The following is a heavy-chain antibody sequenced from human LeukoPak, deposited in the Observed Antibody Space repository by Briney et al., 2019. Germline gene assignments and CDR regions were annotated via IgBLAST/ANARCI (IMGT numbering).Heavy chain of an antibody. J-gene: IGHJ4*02. V-gene: IGHV4-59*01. CDR1: GGSISSYY. Sequence: SETLSLTCTVSGGSISSYYWSWIRQPPGKGLEWIGYIYYSGSTNYNPSLKSRATISVDTSKNQFSLKLSSVTAADTAAYYCARGGYCSSTSCYEFDYWGQGTLVTVSS. D-gene: IGHD2-2*01. CDR2: IYYSGST. CDR3: ARGGYCSSTSCYEFDY.